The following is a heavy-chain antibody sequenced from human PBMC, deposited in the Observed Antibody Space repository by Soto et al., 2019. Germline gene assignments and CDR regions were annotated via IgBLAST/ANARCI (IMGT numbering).Heavy chain of an antibody. J-gene: IGHJ4*02. V-gene: IGHV3-30-3*01. CDR2: ISYDGSNK. Sequence: GGSLRLSCAASGFTFSSYAMHLVRQAPGKGLEWVAVISYDGSNKYYADSVKGRFTISRDNSKNTLYLQMNSLRAEDTAVYYCARESSRTFDYWGQGTLVTVSS. CDR3: ARESSRTFDY. CDR1: GFTFSSYA.